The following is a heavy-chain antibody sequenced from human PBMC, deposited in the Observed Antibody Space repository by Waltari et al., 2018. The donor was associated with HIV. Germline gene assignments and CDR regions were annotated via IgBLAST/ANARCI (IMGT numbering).Heavy chain of an antibody. J-gene: IGHJ4*02. CDR3: ARVDWGSYRQRGYFDY. CDR2: MSYTGKT. Sequence: QVQLQESGPGLVNPSETLSLTCTVSGDSINNYYWIWIRQPPGKGLDWIGYMSYTGKTNYNPPRKSRVTISVDTSISTVYMELSRLRSDDTAVYFCARVDWGSYRQRGYFDYWGQGTLVTVSS. D-gene: IGHD3-16*02. CDR1: GDSINNYY. V-gene: IGHV4-59*01.